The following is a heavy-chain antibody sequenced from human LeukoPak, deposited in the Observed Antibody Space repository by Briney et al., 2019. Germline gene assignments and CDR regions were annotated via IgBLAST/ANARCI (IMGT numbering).Heavy chain of an antibody. D-gene: IGHD4-23*01. CDR2: INPSGGST. J-gene: IGHJ4*02. V-gene: IGHV1-46*01. CDR1: GYTFTGYY. CDR3: ARDGIDDYGGP. Sequence: AASVKVSCKASGYTFTGYYMHWVRQAPGQGLEWMGIINPSGGSTSYAQKFQGRVTMTRDTSTSTVYMELSSLRSEDTAVYYCARDGIDDYGGPWGQGTLVTVSS.